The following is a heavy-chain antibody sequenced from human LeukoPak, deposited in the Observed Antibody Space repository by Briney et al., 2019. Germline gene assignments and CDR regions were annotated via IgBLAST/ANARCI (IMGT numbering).Heavy chain of an antibody. CDR1: GYTFTGYY. Sequence: ASVKVSCKASGYTFTGYYMHWVRQAPGQGLEWMGWINPNSGGTNYAQKFQGRVTMTRDTSISTAYMELSSLRSEDTALYYCARGHFYDSSGYHDTFDIWGQGTMVTVSS. V-gene: IGHV1-2*02. CDR3: ARGHFYDSSGYHDTFDI. CDR2: INPNSGGT. J-gene: IGHJ3*02. D-gene: IGHD3-22*01.